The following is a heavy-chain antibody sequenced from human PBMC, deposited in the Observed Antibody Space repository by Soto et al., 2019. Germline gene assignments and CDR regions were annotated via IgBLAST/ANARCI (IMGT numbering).Heavy chain of an antibody. CDR1: GFIFSDHS. V-gene: IGHV3-72*01. CDR2: TKNKANSYTT. CDR3: VRWEAGALDY. Sequence: EVQLVESGGGLVQPGGSLRLSCATSGFIFSDHSMDWVRQAPGKGLEWVGRTKNKANSYTTEYATSVKGRFSIFRDDSKNSLHLQMNSLRTEDTAVYYCVRWEAGALDYWGQGTLVTVSS. J-gene: IGHJ4*02. D-gene: IGHD1-26*01.